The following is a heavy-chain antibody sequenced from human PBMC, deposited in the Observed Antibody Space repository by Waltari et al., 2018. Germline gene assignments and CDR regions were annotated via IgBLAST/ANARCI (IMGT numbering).Heavy chain of an antibody. CDR1: GFTVSNNY. D-gene: IGHD5-12*01. J-gene: IGHJ3*02. CDR2: IYSGGGI. CDR3: GNIGAFDI. Sequence: EVQLVESGGGLIQPGGSLRISGAASGFTVSNNYITWVRQAPGKGLQWVSLIYSGGGIHYADSVKGRFTISRDNVKNTVYLQMNSLRAEDTAVYYCGNIGAFDIWGQGTMVTVSS. V-gene: IGHV3-53*01.